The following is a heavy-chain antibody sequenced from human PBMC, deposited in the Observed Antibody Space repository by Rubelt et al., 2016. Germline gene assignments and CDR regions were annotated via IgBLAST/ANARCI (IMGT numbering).Heavy chain of an antibody. Sequence: GGGLVQPGGSLRLSCAASGFTFSSYAMSWVRQAPGKGLEWVSAISGSGGSQYYADSVKGRFTTSRDNSKNTLYLQMNSLRAEDTAVYYCARDRYDYGGKGPIDYWGQGTLVTVSS. D-gene: IGHD4-23*01. J-gene: IGHJ4*02. CDR1: GFTFSSYA. CDR2: ISGSGGSQ. CDR3: ARDRYDYGGKGPIDY. V-gene: IGHV3-23*01.